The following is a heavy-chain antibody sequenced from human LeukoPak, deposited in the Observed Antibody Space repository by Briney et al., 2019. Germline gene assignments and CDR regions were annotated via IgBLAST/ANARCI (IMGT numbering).Heavy chain of an antibody. D-gene: IGHD3-3*01. CDR2: IYYSGST. V-gene: IGHV4-61*01. CDR3: ARAESITIFGVVIGGMDV. J-gene: IGHJ6*02. Sequence: SETLSLTCTVSGGSVSSGSYYWSWIRQPPGKGLEWIGYIYYSGSTNYNPSLKSRVTISVDTSKNQFSLKLSSVTAADTAVYYCARAESITIFGVVIGGMDVWGQGTTVTVSS. CDR1: GGSVSSGSYY.